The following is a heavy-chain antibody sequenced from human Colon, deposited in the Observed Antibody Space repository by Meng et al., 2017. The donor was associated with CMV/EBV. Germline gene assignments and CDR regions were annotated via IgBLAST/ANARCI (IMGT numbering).Heavy chain of an antibody. CDR1: GFTFSGYA. CDR2: ISGSGDTT. CDR3: ARPMARGILNYYYYGLDV. Sequence: GESLKISCEGFGFTFSGYAMNWVRQAPGKGLEWVSIISGSGDTTRYADSVKGRFTISRDKSENTVYLQMNSLGAEDTAVYYCARPMARGILNYYYYGLDVWGQGTTVTVSS. V-gene: IGHV3-23*01. J-gene: IGHJ6*02. D-gene: IGHD3-10*01.